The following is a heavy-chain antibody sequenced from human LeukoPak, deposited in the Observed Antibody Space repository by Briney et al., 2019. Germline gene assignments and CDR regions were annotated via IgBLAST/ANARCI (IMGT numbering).Heavy chain of an antibody. CDR2: IYWNDNK. J-gene: IGHJ4*02. CDR1: GFSLATSRVG. CDR3: AHGYGDYDPYFDY. V-gene: IGHV2-5*01. Sequence: SGPTLVNPTHSLTLTCTFSGFSLATSRVGVGWIRQPPGKALEWLALIYWNDNKRYSTSLRSRLTVTKDTSKTQVFLTMTKMDPVDTATYYCAHGYGDYDPYFDYWGQGTLVTVSS. D-gene: IGHD4-17*01.